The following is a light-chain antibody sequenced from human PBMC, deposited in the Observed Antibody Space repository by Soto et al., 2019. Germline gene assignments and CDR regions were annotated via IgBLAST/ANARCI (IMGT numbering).Light chain of an antibody. Sequence: EIVLTQSPGTLSVSPGERATLSCRASQSVSSNLAWYQQKPGQAPRLLIYGASTRATGIPARFSGSGSGTDFTLTISRLEPEDFAVYYCQQYGSSPWTFGQGTKVDIK. CDR1: QSVSSN. V-gene: IGKV3-20*01. CDR2: GAS. J-gene: IGKJ1*01. CDR3: QQYGSSPWT.